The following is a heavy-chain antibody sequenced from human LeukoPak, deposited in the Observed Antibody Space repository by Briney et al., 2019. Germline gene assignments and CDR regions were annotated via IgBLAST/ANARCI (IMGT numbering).Heavy chain of an antibody. V-gene: IGHV3-30-3*01. CDR1: GFTFSDYA. Sequence: GTSLRLSCAASGFTFSDYAVHWVRQAPGKGLEWVGGISYDGSNKYYADSVKGRFTISRDNSKNTLYLQMNSLRAEDTAVYYCARDPHTYSSSSAPSPGIDYWGQGTLVTVSS. D-gene: IGHD6-13*01. CDR2: ISYDGSNK. CDR3: ARDPHTYSSSSAPSPGIDY. J-gene: IGHJ4*02.